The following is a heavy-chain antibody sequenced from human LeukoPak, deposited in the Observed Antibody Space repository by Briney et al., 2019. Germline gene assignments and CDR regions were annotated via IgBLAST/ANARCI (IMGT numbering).Heavy chain of an antibody. D-gene: IGHD4-11*01. CDR2: IYPGDSDT. CDR3: ARRGTTITYGEDY. CDR1: GYRFTNYW. V-gene: IGHV5-51*01. Sequence: GESLRISCKGSGYRFTNYWIGWVRQMPGKGLEWMGIIYPGDSDTRYSPSFRGQVTISADKSISTAYLQWSSLKASDTAMYYCARRGTTITYGEDYGGQGTLVTVSS. J-gene: IGHJ4*02.